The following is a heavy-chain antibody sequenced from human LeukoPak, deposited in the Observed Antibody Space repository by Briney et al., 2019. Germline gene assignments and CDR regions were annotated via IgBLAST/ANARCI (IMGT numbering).Heavy chain of an antibody. CDR2: INQGGTER. Sequence: PGRSLRLSCEASGFSFSTYGMHWVRQAPGKGLEWVANINQGGTERYVDSVKGRFTISRDNAKNSLYLQMNSLRAEDTAVYYCVREDSYSSGWYGPDYWGQGTLVTVSS. CDR1: GFSFSTYG. CDR3: VREDSYSSGWYGPDY. V-gene: IGHV3-7*05. J-gene: IGHJ4*02. D-gene: IGHD6-19*01.